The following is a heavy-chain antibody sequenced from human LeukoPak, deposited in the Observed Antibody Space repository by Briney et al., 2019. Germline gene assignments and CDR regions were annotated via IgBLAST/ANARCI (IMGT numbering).Heavy chain of an antibody. V-gene: IGHV4-39*07. CDR1: GLSLGSIRHY. CDR3: ARGRSVYAIPPGSRPYYFDY. J-gene: IGHJ4*02. CDR2: IYYSGSI. Sequence: SETLSLTCTLTGLSLGSIRHYWGWIRHPPGNGLDGIGRIYYSGSIYYNPSLKSPVTISLDTSKNQFSLKLSSVTAADTAVYYCARGRSVYAIPPGSRPYYFDYWGQGTLVTVSS. D-gene: IGHD2-8*01.